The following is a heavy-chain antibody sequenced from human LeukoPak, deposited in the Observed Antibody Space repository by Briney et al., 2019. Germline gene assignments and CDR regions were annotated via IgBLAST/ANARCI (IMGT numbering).Heavy chain of an antibody. CDR2: IHYSGRT. Sequence: SETLSLTCTVSGGSISSGGYYWSWIRQHPGKGLECIGYIHYSGRTYYNPSLKSRVTISVDTSKNQFSLKLSSVTAADTAVYYCARSNSGSNFDYSGQGTLVTVSS. CDR1: GGSISSGGYY. V-gene: IGHV4-31*03. CDR3: ARSNSGSNFDY. J-gene: IGHJ4*02. D-gene: IGHD5-12*01.